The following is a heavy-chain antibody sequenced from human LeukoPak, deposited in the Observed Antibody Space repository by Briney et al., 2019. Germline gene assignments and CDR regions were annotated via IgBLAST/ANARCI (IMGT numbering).Heavy chain of an antibody. V-gene: IGHV3-33*01. CDR3: ASVHYYDNSGPPGTI. CDR2: IWYDGSNK. Sequence: GRSLRLSCAASGFTFSSYGMHWVRQAPGKGLEWVAVIWYDGSNKYYADSVKGRFTISRDNSKNTLYLQMNSLRAEDTAVYYCASVHYYDNSGPPGTIWGQGTMVTVSS. J-gene: IGHJ3*02. CDR1: GFTFSSYG. D-gene: IGHD3-22*01.